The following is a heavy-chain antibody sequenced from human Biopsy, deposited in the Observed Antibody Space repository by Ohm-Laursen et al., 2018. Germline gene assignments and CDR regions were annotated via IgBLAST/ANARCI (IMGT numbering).Heavy chain of an antibody. J-gene: IGHJ4*02. CDR1: GYTLTELS. Sequence: SVKVSCKVSGYTLTELSMYWVQQAPGRGLEWMGGFAPENGKTIYAQKFQGRVTMTEDTSTDTAYMELSSLRSEDTAVYYCAADINVWNVNYWGQGTQVTVSS. V-gene: IGHV1-24*01. CDR3: AADINVWNVNY. D-gene: IGHD1-1*01. CDR2: FAPENGKT.